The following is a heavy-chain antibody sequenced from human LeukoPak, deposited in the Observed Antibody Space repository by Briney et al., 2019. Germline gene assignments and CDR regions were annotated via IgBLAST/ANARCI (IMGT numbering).Heavy chain of an antibody. CDR1: GFTFSNSA. D-gene: IGHD5/OR15-5a*01. J-gene: IGHJ4*01. CDR2: INDVGSHI. CDR3: ARDATYYLRYGYFDC. V-gene: IGHV3-21*01. Sequence: GGSLRLSCGASGFTFSNSAMNWVRQAPGKGLEWVSSINDVGSHIYYADSVRGRFTISRDNAKTSVYLQMNNLRPEDTAVYYCARDATYYLRYGYFDCWGHGTLVTVSS.